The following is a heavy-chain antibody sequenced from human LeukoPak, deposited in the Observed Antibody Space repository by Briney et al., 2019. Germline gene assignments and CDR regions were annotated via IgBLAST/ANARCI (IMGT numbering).Heavy chain of an antibody. D-gene: IGHD3-10*01. J-gene: IGHJ4*02. CDR2: ISYDGSNK. CDR1: GFTFSSYA. V-gene: IGHV3-30-3*01. Sequence: PGGSLRLSCAASGFTFSSYAMHWVRQAPGKGLEWVAVISYDGSNKYYADSVKGRFTISRDNSKNTLYLQMNSLRAEDTAVYYCARDRVSGGFGELLVDYWGQGTLVTVSS. CDR3: ARDRVSGGFGELLVDY.